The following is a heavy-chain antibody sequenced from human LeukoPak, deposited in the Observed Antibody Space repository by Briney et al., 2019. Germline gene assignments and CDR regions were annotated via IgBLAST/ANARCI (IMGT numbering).Heavy chain of an antibody. J-gene: IGHJ4*02. V-gene: IGHV1-69*05. CDR3: ARIRHYYDSSGPFDY. CDR2: IIPIFGTA. Sequence: SVKVSCKASGGTFSSYAISWVRQAPGQGLEWMGRIIPIFGTANYAQKFQGRVTITTDESTSTAYMELSSLRSEGTAVYYCARIRHYYDSSGPFDYWGQGTLVTVSS. D-gene: IGHD3-22*01. CDR1: GGTFSSYA.